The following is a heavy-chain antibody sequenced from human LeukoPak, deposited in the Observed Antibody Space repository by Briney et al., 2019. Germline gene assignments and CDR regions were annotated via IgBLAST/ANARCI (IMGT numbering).Heavy chain of an antibody. CDR2: IGQDGTET. Sequence: GGSLRLSCAASGISFGSYWVTWGRQAPGKGLEWVANIGQDGTETVYVGSVKGRFTISRDNARKLLFLQMNSLRADDTAVYYCAIPSSYDGSRYYHAYWGQGTLVSVSS. D-gene: IGHD3-22*01. V-gene: IGHV3-7*01. CDR3: AIPSSYDGSRYYHAY. J-gene: IGHJ4*02. CDR1: GISFGSYW.